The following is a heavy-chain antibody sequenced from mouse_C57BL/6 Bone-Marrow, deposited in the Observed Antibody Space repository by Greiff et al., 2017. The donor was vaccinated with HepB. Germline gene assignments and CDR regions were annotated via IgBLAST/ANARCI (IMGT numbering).Heavy chain of an antibody. CDR1: GFSLTSYG. CDR3: AKSTITTVVALDY. J-gene: IGHJ2*01. V-gene: IGHV2-4*01. D-gene: IGHD1-1*01. CDR2: IWSGGST. Sequence: QVQLKESGPGLVQPSQSLSITCTVSGFSLTSYGVHWVRQPPGKGLEWLGVIWSGGSTDYNAAFISRLSISKDNSKSQVFFKMNSLQADDTAIYYCAKSTITTVVALDYWGQGTTLTVSS.